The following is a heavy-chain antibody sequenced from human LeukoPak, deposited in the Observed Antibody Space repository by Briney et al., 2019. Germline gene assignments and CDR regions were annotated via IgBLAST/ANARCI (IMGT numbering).Heavy chain of an antibody. V-gene: IGHV3-33*01. CDR1: GFTFSSYG. J-gene: IGHJ4*02. CDR2: IWYDGSNK. D-gene: IGHD1-26*01. Sequence: GRSLRLSCAASGFTFSSYGMHWVRQAPGKGLEWVAVIWYDGSNKYYADSVKGRFTISRDDSKNTVYLQMDSLRAEDTAMYYCARGGSMDFDYWGQGTLVTVSS. CDR3: ARGGSMDFDY.